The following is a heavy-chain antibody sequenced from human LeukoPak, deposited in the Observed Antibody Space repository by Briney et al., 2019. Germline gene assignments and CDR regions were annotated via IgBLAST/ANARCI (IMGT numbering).Heavy chain of an antibody. CDR2: INHSGST. D-gene: IGHD6-19*01. Sequence: SETLSLTCAVYGGSFSGYYWSWIRQPPGKGLEWIGEINHSGSTNYNPSLKSRVTISVDTSKNQFSLKLSSVTAADTAVYYCARGPEAVAGDLDYWGRGTLVTVSS. V-gene: IGHV4-34*01. J-gene: IGHJ4*02. CDR1: GGSFSGYY. CDR3: ARGPEAVAGDLDY.